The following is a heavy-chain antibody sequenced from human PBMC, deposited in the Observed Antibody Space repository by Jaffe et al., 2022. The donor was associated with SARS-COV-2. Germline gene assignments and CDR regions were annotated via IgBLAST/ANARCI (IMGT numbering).Heavy chain of an antibody. CDR3: ALAHYYFDSSGHYLSDY. V-gene: IGHV1-46*01. J-gene: IGHJ4*02. CDR2: INPTGGST. Sequence: QVQLMQSGAEVKKPGASVRISCKASGYIFSSYQMHWVRQAPGQGLEWMGIINPTGGSTSYAQQFRGRVTMTRGTSTSTVYMELSSLRSEDTAVYYCALAHYYFDSSGHYLSDYWGQGTLVTVSS. CDR1: GYIFSSYQ. D-gene: IGHD3-22*01.